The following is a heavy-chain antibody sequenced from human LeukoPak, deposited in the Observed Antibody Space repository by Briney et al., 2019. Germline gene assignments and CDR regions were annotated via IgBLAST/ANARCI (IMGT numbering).Heavy chain of an antibody. CDR3: ARGGTWLSDY. V-gene: IGHV1-69*04. J-gene: IGHJ4*02. CDR1: GGTFSSYA. D-gene: IGHD3-22*01. CDR2: IIPILGIA. Sequence: ASVKVSCKASGGTFSSYAISWVRQAPGQGLEWMGRIIPILGIANYAQKLQGRVTMTTDTSTSTAYMELRSLRSDDAAVYYCARGGTWLSDYWGQGTLVTVSS.